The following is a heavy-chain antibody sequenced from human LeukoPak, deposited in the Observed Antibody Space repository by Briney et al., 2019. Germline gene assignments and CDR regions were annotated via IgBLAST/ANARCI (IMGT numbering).Heavy chain of an antibody. D-gene: IGHD3-10*01. CDR1: GFTFSSYS. CDR3: AKERFGSGSPYYSDY. CDR2: IRAGGGKT. V-gene: IGHV3-23*01. Sequence: PGGSLRLSCAASGFTFSSYSMNWVRQAPGKGLEWVSAIRAGGGKTYYADSVKGRFTISRDNSNNTLYLQMDSQRGDDAAVYYCAKERFGSGSPYYSDYWGQGTLVTVSS. J-gene: IGHJ4*02.